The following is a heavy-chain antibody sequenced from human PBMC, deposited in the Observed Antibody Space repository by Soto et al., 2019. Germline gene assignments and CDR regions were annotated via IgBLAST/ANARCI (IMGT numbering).Heavy chain of an antibody. J-gene: IGHJ3*02. V-gene: IGHV3-64*01. CDR1: GFTFSSYA. Sequence: GGSLRLSCAASGFTFSSYAMHWVRQAPGKGLEYVSAISSNGGSTYYANSVKGRFTISRDNSKNTLYLQMGSLRAEDMAVYYCARSEYSGYETAFDIWGQGTMVTVSS. CDR3: ARSEYSGYETAFDI. CDR2: ISSNGGST. D-gene: IGHD5-12*01.